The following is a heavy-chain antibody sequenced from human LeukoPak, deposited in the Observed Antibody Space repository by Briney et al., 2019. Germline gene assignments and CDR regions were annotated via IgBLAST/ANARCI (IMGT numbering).Heavy chain of an antibody. J-gene: IGHJ4*02. Sequence: GGSLRLSCAASGFTFSSYGMHWVRQAPGKGLEWVAFIRYDGSNKYYADSVKGRFTISRDNSKNTLYLQMNSLRAEDTAVYYCARVKYDILTGYNFDSWGQGTRVTVSS. CDR3: ARVKYDILTGYNFDS. V-gene: IGHV3-30*02. D-gene: IGHD3-9*01. CDR2: IRYDGSNK. CDR1: GFTFSSYG.